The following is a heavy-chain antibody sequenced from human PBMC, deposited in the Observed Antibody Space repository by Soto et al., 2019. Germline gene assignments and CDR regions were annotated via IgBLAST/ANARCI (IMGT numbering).Heavy chain of an antibody. J-gene: IGHJ6*03. Sequence: PGGSLRLSCAASGFTFSSYAMSWVRQAPGKGLEWVSAISGRGGSTYYADSVKGRFTISRDNSKNTLYLQMNSLRAEDTAVYYCAKVPPIKPTLYYYYYYMDVWGKGTTVTVSS. CDR1: GFTFSSYA. V-gene: IGHV3-23*01. D-gene: IGHD3-9*01. CDR3: AKVPPIKPTLYYYYYYMDV. CDR2: ISGRGGST.